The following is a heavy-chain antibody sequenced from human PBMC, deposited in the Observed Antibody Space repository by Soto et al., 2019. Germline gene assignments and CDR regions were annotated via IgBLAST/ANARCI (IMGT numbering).Heavy chain of an antibody. CDR1: GCSVRHDY. D-gene: IGHD6-19*01. J-gene: IGHJ4*02. CDR2: IHSHGST. Sequence: EMQVAESGGTWVQPGGSLRLYCTASGCSVRHDYISWVRQAPGKGLEWVSVIHSHGSTYYADSVKGRFSISRDTSKNTRYLQMKSLRAEDTAIYYCAKALQWLVLDYWAQGTLVTVS. V-gene: IGHV3-66*01. CDR3: AKALQWLVLDY.